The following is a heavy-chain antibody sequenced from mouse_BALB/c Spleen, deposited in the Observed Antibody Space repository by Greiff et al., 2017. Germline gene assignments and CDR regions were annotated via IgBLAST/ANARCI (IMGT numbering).Heavy chain of an antibody. CDR1: GFAFSSYD. V-gene: IGHV5-12-1*01. J-gene: IGHJ4*01. CDR3: ARQVTGTLYAMDY. Sequence: EVQRVESGGGLVKPGGSLKLSCAASGFAFSSYDMSWVRQTPEKRLEWVAYISSGGGSTYYPDTVKGRFTISRDNAKNTLYLQMSSLKSEDTAMYYCARQVTGTLYAMDYWGQGTSVTVSS. CDR2: ISSGGGST. D-gene: IGHD4-1*01.